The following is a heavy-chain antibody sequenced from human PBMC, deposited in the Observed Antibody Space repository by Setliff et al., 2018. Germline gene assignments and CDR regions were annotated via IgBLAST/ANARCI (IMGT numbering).Heavy chain of an antibody. Sequence: PSETLSLTCLVSGQSITSSYYWNWVRQPAGXXXXXXXXXXXXXXXXXXXXLKSRATISIDTSKNQVSLKLSSVTAADTAVYHCARVTGFLYMDVWGKGTTVTVSS. D-gene: IGHD3-3*01. CDR1: GQSITSSYY. J-gene: IGHJ6*03. CDR2: XXXXXXX. V-gene: IGHV4-38-2*02. CDR3: ARVTGFLYMDV.